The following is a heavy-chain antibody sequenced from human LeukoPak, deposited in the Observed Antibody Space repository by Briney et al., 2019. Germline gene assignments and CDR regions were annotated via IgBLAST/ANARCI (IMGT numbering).Heavy chain of an antibody. J-gene: IGHJ2*01. V-gene: IGHV4-39*07. D-gene: IGHD2-21*01. Sequence: PSETLSLTCTVSGGSISSGSYYWSWIRQPAGKGLEWIGRIYYSGSTYYNPSLKSRVTISVDTSKNQFSLKLSSVTAADTAVYYCARAGGSIFNHWYFDLWGRGTLVTVSS. CDR2: IYYSGST. CDR3: ARAGGSIFNHWYFDL. CDR1: GGSISSGSYY.